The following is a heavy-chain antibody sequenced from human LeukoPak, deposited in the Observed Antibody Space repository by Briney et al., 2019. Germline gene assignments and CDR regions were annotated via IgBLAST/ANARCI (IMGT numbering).Heavy chain of an antibody. Sequence: SETLSLTCTVSGGSLSSGTYYWSWIRQPPGTRLEWIGYIYYSGTNNYNPYFKSRVTMSVDTSKNQFSLKLTSVTAADTAVYYCARGAVVNGLDVWGQGTTVTVSS. CDR1: GGSLSSGTYY. V-gene: IGHV4-61*01. CDR3: ARGAVVNGLDV. D-gene: IGHD3-16*02. CDR2: IYYSGTN. J-gene: IGHJ6*02.